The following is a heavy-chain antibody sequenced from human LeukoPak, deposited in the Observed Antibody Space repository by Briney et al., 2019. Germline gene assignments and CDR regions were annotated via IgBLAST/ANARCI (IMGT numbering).Heavy chain of an antibody. CDR3: ARVPQGPGYSYGPDY. CDR1: GFTFSSYA. CDR2: ISSNGGST. D-gene: IGHD5-18*01. Sequence: QPGGSLRLSCAASGFTFSSYAMHWVRQAPGKGLEYVSAISSNGGSTYYANFVKGRFTISRDNSKNTLYLQMGSLRAEDMAVYYCARVPQGPGYSYGPDYWGQGTLVTVSS. J-gene: IGHJ4*02. V-gene: IGHV3-64*01.